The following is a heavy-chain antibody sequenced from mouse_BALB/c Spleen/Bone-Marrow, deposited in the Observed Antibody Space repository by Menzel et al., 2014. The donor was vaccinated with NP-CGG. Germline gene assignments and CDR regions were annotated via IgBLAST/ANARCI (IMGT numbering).Heavy chain of an antibody. Sequence: EVKLMESGAELVKPGASVKLSCTASGFNIKDTYMHWVKQRPEQGLEWIGRIDPANGNTNYDPKFQGKATITADTSSNTAYLQLSSLTSEDTAVYYCARWEYYAMDYWGQGTSVTVSS. CDR1: GFNIKDTY. CDR3: ARWEYYAMDY. CDR2: IDPANGNT. V-gene: IGHV14-3*02. J-gene: IGHJ4*01. D-gene: IGHD4-1*01.